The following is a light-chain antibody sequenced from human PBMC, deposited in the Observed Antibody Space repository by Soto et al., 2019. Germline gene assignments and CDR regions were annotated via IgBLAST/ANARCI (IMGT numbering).Light chain of an antibody. CDR1: QGIREY. V-gene: IGKV1-27*01. J-gene: IGKJ1*01. CDR2: GAS. CDR3: QAFNSAPRP. Sequence: PMTQSPSSLSASLGDRVTITCRASQGIREYVAWYQHKPGKVPKLLIYGASTLQSGVPSRFSGSGSGTDFTLTISSLQPEDLGTYYCQAFNSAPRPFGQGTKVDIK.